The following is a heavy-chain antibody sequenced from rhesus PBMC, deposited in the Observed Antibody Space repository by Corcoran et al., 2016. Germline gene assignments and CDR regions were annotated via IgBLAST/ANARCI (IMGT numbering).Heavy chain of an antibody. J-gene: IGHJ4*01. CDR2: IYRACSDT. Sequence: EVQLVESGGGLVQPGGSLRLSCAASGFTFSTYWMHWVRQAPGKGLEGVSSIYRACSDTYFADSLKGIFTISRVNAKNTLYLQMDSLRAEDTAFYYCARALYGSDSYWGQGVLVTVSS. D-gene: IGHD4-29*01. CDR3: ARALYGSDSY. CDR1: GFTFSTYW. V-gene: IGHV3-28*01.